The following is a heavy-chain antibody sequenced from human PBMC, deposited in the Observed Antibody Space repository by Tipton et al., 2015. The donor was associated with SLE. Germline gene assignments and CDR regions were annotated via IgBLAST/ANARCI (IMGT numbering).Heavy chain of an antibody. CDR3: ARDQEYTQYYYYYGMDV. V-gene: IGHV1-18*01. CDR2: IIPIFGTT. Sequence: QLVQSGAEVKKPGASVRVSCKASGYTFTTYGISWVRQAPGQGLEWMGGIIPIFGTTNYAQKFQGRVTMTTDTSTSTAYMELRSLRSDDTAVYYCARDQEYTQYYYYYGMDVWGQGTTVTVSS. D-gene: IGHD6-6*01. CDR1: GYTFTTYG. J-gene: IGHJ6*02.